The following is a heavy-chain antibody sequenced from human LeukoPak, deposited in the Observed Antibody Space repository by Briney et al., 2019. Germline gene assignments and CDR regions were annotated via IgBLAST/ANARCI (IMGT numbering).Heavy chain of an antibody. CDR3: AREKYNYGWGNFDY. CDR2: IIPIFGTA. Sequence: SVKVSCKASGGTFSSYAISWVRQAPGQGLEWMGGIIPIFGTANYAQKFQGRVTITADKSTSTAYMELSSLRSEDTAVYYCAREKYNYGWGNFDYWGQGTLVTVSS. D-gene: IGHD5-18*01. V-gene: IGHV1-69*06. CDR1: GGTFSSYA. J-gene: IGHJ4*02.